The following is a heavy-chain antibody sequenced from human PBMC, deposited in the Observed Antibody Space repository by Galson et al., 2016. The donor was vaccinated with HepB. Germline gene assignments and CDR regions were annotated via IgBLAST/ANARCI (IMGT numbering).Heavy chain of an antibody. CDR1: GFTFDDYA. J-gene: IGHJ6*02. V-gene: IGHV3-9*01. CDR2: IYYNSDRI. CDR3: VRDMAPGGAGV. D-gene: IGHD3-16*01. Sequence: SLRLSCAASGFTFDDYAMPWVRQTPGKDLEWVSGIYYNSDRIDYADSVRGRFTISRDNARNSLYLQMNSLEPEDSALYYCVRDMAPGGAGVWGQGTTVTVSS.